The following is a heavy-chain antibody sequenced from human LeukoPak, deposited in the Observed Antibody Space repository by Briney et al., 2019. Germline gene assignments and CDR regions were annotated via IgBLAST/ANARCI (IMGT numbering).Heavy chain of an antibody. D-gene: IGHD6-6*01. CDR3: ASTAARPGYYYYYMDV. J-gene: IGHJ6*03. CDR1: GFTFSSYW. Sequence: PGGSLRLSCAASGFTFSSYWMSWVRQAPGKGLEWVANIKQDGSEKYYVDSVKGRFTISRDNAKNSLYLQMNSLRAEDTAVYYCASTAARPGYYYYYMDVWGKGTTVTVSS. CDR2: IKQDGSEK. V-gene: IGHV3-7*01.